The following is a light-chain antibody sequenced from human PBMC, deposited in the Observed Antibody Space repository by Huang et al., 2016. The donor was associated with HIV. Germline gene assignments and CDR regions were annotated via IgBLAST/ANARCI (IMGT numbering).Light chain of an antibody. CDR1: QSLLRSDGFHH. CDR2: LGS. J-gene: IGKJ1*01. V-gene: IGKV2-28*01. CDR3: MQGPQTPWT. Sequence: DIVMTQSPLSLPVTPGEPASISCRSSQSLLRSDGFHHLDWYLQRPGKSQQLLIYLGSQRASEAPDRFSGSGSGTDFTLKISRVEAEDVGVYYCMQGPQTPWTFGQGTKVEIK.